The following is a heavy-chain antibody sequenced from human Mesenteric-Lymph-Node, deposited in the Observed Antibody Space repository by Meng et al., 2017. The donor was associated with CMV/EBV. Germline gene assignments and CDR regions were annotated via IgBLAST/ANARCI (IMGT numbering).Heavy chain of an antibody. CDR2: ISSSSSYI. Sequence: GGSLRLSCAASGFTFSSYSMNWVRQAPGKGLEWVSSISSSSSYIYYADSVKGRFTISRDNAKNSLYLQMNSLRVEDTAVYYCARTSSSFYYYYGMDVWGQGTTVTVSS. D-gene: IGHD6-6*01. J-gene: IGHJ6*02. CDR3: ARTSSSFYYYYGMDV. V-gene: IGHV3-21*01. CDR1: GFTFSSYS.